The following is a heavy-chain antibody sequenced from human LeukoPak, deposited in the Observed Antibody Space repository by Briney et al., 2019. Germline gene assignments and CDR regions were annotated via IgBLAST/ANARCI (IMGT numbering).Heavy chain of an antibody. V-gene: IGHV3-15*07. CDR1: GFTFSNAW. CDR2: IKSKTDGGTT. CDR3: TTEGLRDYGDFPFDY. J-gene: IGHJ4*02. Sequence: PGGSLRLSCAVSGFTFSNAWMNWVRQAPGKGLEWVGRIKSKTDGGTTDYAAPVKGRFTISRDDSKNTLYLQMNSLKTEDTAVYYCTTEGLRDYGDFPFDYWGQGTLVTVSS. D-gene: IGHD4-17*01.